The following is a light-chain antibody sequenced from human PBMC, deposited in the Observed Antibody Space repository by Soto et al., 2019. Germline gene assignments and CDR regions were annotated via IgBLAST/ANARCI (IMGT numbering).Light chain of an antibody. Sequence: DIQMTQSPSSLSASVGDRVTITCRTSQSVSIYVNWYQQKPGKAPILLIYASSSLRSGVPSRFSGSGSGTDFTLTISSLEPEDFATYYCQQSYSTPRTFGQGTKVDIK. CDR3: QQSYSTPRT. CDR2: ASS. CDR1: QSVSIY. J-gene: IGKJ1*01. V-gene: IGKV1-39*01.